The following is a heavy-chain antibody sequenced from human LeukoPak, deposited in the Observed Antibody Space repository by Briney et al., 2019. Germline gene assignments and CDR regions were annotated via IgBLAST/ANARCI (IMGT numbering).Heavy chain of an antibody. D-gene: IGHD6-19*01. CDR2: ISGTGSST. J-gene: IGHJ4*02. CDR1: GFTFSSYA. V-gene: IGHV3-23*01. Sequence: GGSLRLSCEASGFTFSSYAISWVRQAPGKGLEWVSGISGTGSSTYYADSVKGRFTISRDNSKNTLYLQMYSLRAEDTAVYYCAKQWLVKDPAYFDYWGQGTLVTVSS. CDR3: AKQWLVKDPAYFDY.